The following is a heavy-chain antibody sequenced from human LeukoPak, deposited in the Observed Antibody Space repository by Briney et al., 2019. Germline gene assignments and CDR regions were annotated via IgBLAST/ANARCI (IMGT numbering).Heavy chain of an antibody. D-gene: IGHD3-10*01. Sequence: SETMSLTCTVSGGSISSSSYYWGWICQPPGKGLEWIGSIYYSGSTYYNPSLKSRVTISVDTSKNQFSLELSSVTAADTAVYYCARLHYGSGSYSDYWGQGTLVTVSS. J-gene: IGHJ4*02. V-gene: IGHV4-39*01. CDR2: IYYSGST. CDR1: GGSISSSSYY. CDR3: ARLHYGSGSYSDY.